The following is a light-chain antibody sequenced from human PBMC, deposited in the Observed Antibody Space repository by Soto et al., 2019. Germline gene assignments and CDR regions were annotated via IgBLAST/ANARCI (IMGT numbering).Light chain of an antibody. CDR1: SSDVGSYNL. J-gene: IGLJ1*01. CDR2: EGS. V-gene: IGLV2-23*01. CDR3: FSYAGSSTYV. Sequence: QSVLTQPASVSGSPGQSITISCAGTSSDVGSYNLVSWYQNHPGKAPKLMIYEGSKRLSGVSNRFSGSKSGNTASLTISGLQAADEADYFCFSYAGSSTYVFGTGIKGTVL.